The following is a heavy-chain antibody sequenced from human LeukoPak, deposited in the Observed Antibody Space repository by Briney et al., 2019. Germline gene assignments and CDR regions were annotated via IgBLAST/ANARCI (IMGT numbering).Heavy chain of an antibody. CDR2: INPFDGFT. D-gene: IGHD1-26*01. V-gene: IGHV1-46*04. Sequence: ASVKVSCKASGGIFRSYTICWVRQAPGQGLEWMGIINPFDGFTSYAQKLQGRVTMTSDTSTSTVYMELRSLKSEDTAVYYCARRVGATPFDLWGQGTLVTVSS. CDR3: ARRVGATPFDL. CDR1: GGIFRSYT. J-gene: IGHJ4*02.